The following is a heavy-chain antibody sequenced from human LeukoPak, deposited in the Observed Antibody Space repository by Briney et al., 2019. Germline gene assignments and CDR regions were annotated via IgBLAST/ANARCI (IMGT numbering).Heavy chain of an antibody. D-gene: IGHD3-16*01. CDR3: ARGGGLDV. J-gene: IGHJ6*02. CDR1: GLTFSSHS. V-gene: IGHV3-7*03. CDR2: INHNGNVN. Sequence: PGGSLRLSCAASGLTFSSHSMNWARQAPGKGLEWVASINHNGNVNYYVDSVKGRFTISRDNAKNSLYLQMSNLRAEDTAVYFCARGGGLDVWGQGATVTVSS.